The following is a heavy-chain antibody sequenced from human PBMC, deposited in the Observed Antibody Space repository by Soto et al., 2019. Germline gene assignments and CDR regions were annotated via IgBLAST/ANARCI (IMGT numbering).Heavy chain of an antibody. CDR3: ARHFSVDYFDY. CDR1: GGSFSGYY. CDR2: IYYSGST. Sequence: PSETLSLPCAVDGGSFSGYYWSWIRQHPGKGLEWIGYIYYSGSTYYNPSLKSRVTISVDRSKNQFSLKLGSVTAADSVAYYCARHFSVDYFDYWGQGALVTVSS. V-gene: IGHV4-34*01. J-gene: IGHJ4*02.